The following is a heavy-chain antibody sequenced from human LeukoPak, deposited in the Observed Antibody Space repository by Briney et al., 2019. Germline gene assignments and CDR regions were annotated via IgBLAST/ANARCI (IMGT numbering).Heavy chain of an antibody. J-gene: IGHJ4*02. D-gene: IGHD6-13*01. CDR3: ARGKTTYSSSWYYFDY. CDR2: IYTSGST. Sequence: SETLSLTCTVSGGSISSYYWSWIRQPAGKGLEWVGRIYTSGSTNYNPSLKSRVTMSVDTSKNQFSLKLSSVTAADTAVYYCARGKTTYSSSWYYFDYWGQGTLVTVSS. CDR1: GGSISSYY. V-gene: IGHV4-4*07.